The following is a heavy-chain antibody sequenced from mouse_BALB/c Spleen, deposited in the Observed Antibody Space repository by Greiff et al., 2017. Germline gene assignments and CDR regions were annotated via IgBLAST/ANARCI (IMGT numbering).Heavy chain of an antibody. J-gene: IGHJ1*01. CDR2: IYPGSGST. Sequence: LQQPGSELVRPGASVKLSCKASGYTFTSYWMHWVKQRHGQGLEWIGNIYPGSGSTNYDEKFKSKGTLTVDTSSSTAYMHLSSLTSEDSAVYYCTRGGYDWYFDVWGAGTTVTVSS. CDR3: TRGGYDWYFDV. D-gene: IGHD2-2*01. CDR1: GYTFTSYW. V-gene: IGHV1S22*01.